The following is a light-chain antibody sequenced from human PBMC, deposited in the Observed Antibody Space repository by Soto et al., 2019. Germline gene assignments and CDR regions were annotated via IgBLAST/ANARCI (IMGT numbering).Light chain of an antibody. CDR3: QQRSNWPIT. CDR2: GAS. J-gene: IGKJ5*01. CDR1: QSLSSSY. Sequence: EIVLAQSPGTLSVSPGERATLSCRASQSLSSSYLAWYQQKPGRAPRLLIYGASNRATGIPARFSGSGSGTDFTLTISSLEPEDFAVYYCQQRSNWPITFGQGTRWGL. V-gene: IGKV3D-20*02.